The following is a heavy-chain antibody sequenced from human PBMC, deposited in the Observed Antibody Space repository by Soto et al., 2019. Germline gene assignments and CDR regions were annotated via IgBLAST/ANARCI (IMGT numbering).Heavy chain of an antibody. V-gene: IGHV3-23*01. J-gene: IGHJ6*02. Sequence: GSLRLSCAASGFMFNTYALSWVRQAPGRRPEWVSVISGSDGSTSYADSVKGRFTISRDNSRNTLYLQMNSLRPEDTAVYYCTRAHILCRGSYSTYDYCPLDVWGQGTTVTVSS. D-gene: IGHD1-26*01. CDR1: GFMFNTYA. CDR3: TRAHILCRGSYSTYDYCPLDV. CDR2: ISGSDGST.